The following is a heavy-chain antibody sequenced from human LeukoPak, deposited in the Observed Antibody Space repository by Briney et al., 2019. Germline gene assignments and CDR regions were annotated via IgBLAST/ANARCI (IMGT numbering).Heavy chain of an antibody. Sequence: GGSLTLSCAASGFTFSSYWMSWVRQAPGKGLEWVANIKQDGSEKYYVDSVKGRFTISRDNAKNSLYLQMNSLRAEDTAVYYCARTLTGDPSGFDYWGQGTLVTVSS. D-gene: IGHD7-27*01. J-gene: IGHJ4*02. CDR1: GFTFSSYW. CDR2: IKQDGSEK. V-gene: IGHV3-7*01. CDR3: ARTLTGDPSGFDY.